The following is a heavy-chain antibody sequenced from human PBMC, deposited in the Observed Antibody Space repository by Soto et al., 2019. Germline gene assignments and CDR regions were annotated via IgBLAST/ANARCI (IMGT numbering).Heavy chain of an antibody. Sequence: EVQLVESGGGLVKPGGSLRLSCAASGFTFSSYSMNWVRQAPGKGLEWVSSISSSSSYIYYADSVKCRFTISRDNAKNSLYLQMNSLRAEDTAVYYCASERTPPVEREIGGDWGQGTLVTVSS. CDR2: ISSSSSYI. CDR1: GFTFSSYS. D-gene: IGHD1-26*01. J-gene: IGHJ4*02. V-gene: IGHV3-21*01. CDR3: ASERTPPVEREIGGD.